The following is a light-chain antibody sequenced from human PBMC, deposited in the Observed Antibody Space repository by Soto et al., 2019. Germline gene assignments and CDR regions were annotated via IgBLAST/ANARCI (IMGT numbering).Light chain of an antibody. CDR3: QQYESTPPT. CDR1: QSVLYSSNNKNY. J-gene: IGKJ2*01. Sequence: DIVMTQSPDSLAVSLGERATINCKSSQSVLYSSNNKNYLAWYQQRPGQPPQLLIYWASTRESGVPDRFSGSRSGTDFTLTITSLQAEDVAVYYCQQYESTPPTFGQGTKLEIK. CDR2: WAS. V-gene: IGKV4-1*01.